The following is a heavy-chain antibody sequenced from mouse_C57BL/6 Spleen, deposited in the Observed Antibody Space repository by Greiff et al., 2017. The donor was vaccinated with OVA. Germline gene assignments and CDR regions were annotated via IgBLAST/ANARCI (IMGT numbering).Heavy chain of an antibody. V-gene: IGHV1-78*01. CDR1: GYTFTDHT. CDR2: IYPRDGST. CDR3: ARWSYYDYDDFDY. Sequence: LVESDAELVKPGASVKISCKVSGYTFTDHTIHWMKQRPEQGLEWIGYIYPRDGSTKYNEKFKGKATLTADKSSSTAYMQLNSLTSEDSAVYFCARWSYYDYDDFDYWGQGTTLTVSS. D-gene: IGHD2-4*01. J-gene: IGHJ2*01.